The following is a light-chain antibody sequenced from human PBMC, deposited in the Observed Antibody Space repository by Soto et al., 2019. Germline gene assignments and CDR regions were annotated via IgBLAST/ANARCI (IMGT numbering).Light chain of an antibody. CDR3: QQYGSSPLT. Sequence: EVVLTQSPVTLSLSTGERVTLSCRASQSVRGSSLAWYQQKPGQAPRLLIYGVSSRATGIPARFSGGGSGTDFSLTISRLETEDFSVYYCQQYGSSPLTFGGGTKVDIK. V-gene: IGKV3-20*01. CDR2: GVS. CDR1: QSVRGSS. J-gene: IGKJ4*01.